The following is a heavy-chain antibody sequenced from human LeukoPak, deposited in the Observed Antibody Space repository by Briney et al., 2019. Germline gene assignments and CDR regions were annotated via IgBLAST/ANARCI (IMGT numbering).Heavy chain of an antibody. Sequence: GGSLRLSCAASGFTFSSYGMHWVRQAPGKGLEWVAVISYDGSNKYYADSVKGRFTISRDNSKNTLYLQMNSLRDEDTAVYYCATIAVAGFDYWGQGTLVTVSS. CDR2: ISYDGSNK. J-gene: IGHJ4*02. CDR3: ATIAVAGFDY. D-gene: IGHD6-19*01. CDR1: GFTFSSYG. V-gene: IGHV3-30*03.